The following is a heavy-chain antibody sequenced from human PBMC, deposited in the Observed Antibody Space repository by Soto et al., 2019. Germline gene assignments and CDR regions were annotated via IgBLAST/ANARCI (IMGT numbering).Heavy chain of an antibody. J-gene: IGHJ4*02. V-gene: IGHV3-74*01. D-gene: IGHD3-10*01. Sequence: EVQLVESGGGLVQPGGSLRLSCVVSGFTFSSFWMHWVRQAPGAGLVWVSRINTDGSSTSYADSVKGRFTIYRDNAKNTLYLQMNSLRVEDTAMYYCAKRGVDTFGLSYWGQGTLVTVSS. CDR2: INTDGSST. CDR1: GFTFSSFW. CDR3: AKRGVDTFGLSY.